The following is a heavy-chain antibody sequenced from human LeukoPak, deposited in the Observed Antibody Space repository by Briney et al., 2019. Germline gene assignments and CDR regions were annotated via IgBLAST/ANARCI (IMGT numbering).Heavy chain of an antibody. Sequence: GGSLRLSCAASGFTFSSYSMNWVRQAPGKGLEWVSSISSSSSYIYYADSVKGRFTISRDNAKNSLYLQMNSLRAEDAAVYYCARGYDYYDSSGYYGWGQGTLVTVSS. D-gene: IGHD3-22*01. J-gene: IGHJ4*02. CDR1: GFTFSSYS. V-gene: IGHV3-21*01. CDR2: ISSSSSYI. CDR3: ARGYDYYDSSGYYG.